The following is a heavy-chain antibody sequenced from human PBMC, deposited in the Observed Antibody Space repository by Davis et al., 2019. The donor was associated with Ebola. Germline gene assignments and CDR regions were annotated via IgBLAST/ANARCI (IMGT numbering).Heavy chain of an antibody. Sequence: AASVKVSCKASGYTFTSYAMHWVRQAPGQRLEWMGWINAGNGNTKYSQKFQGRVTITRDTSASTAYMELSSLRSDDTAVYYCARRGEQLAPDPWGQGTLVTVSS. CDR1: GYTFTSYA. CDR2: INAGNGNT. V-gene: IGHV1-3*01. D-gene: IGHD6-6*01. CDR3: ARRGEQLAPDP. J-gene: IGHJ5*02.